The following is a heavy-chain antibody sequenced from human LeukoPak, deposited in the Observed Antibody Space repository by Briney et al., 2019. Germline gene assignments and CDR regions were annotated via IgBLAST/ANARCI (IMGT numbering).Heavy chain of an antibody. Sequence: GASVKVSCKASGYTFTSYGISWVRQAPGQGLEWMGWISAYNGNTNYAQKLQGRVTMTTDTSTSTAYMELRSLRSDDTAVYYCARDPSRSGWCWGYFDYWGQGTLVPVSS. V-gene: IGHV1-18*01. D-gene: IGHD6-19*01. CDR3: ARDPSRSGWCWGYFDY. CDR2: ISAYNGNT. J-gene: IGHJ4*02. CDR1: GYTFTSYG.